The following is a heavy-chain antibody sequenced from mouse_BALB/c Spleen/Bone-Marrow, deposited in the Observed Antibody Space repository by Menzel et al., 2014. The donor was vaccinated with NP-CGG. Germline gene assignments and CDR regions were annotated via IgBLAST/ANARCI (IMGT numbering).Heavy chain of an antibody. J-gene: IGHJ3*01. D-gene: IGHD1-1*01. CDR3: ASYYYSSSGFAY. Sequence: VQLQQSGAELVKPGASVKLSCTASGFNIKDTYMHWVKQRPEQGLEWIGRIDPANGNTKYDPKFQGKATITADTSSNTAYLQLSSLTSEGTAVYYCASYYYSSSGFAYWGQGTLVTVSA. V-gene: IGHV14-3*02. CDR1: GFNIKDTY. CDR2: IDPANGNT.